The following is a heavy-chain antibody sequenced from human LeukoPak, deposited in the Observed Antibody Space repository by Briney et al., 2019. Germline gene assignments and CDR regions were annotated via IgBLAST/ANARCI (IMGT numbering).Heavy chain of an antibody. CDR3: AKGEWNLDY. D-gene: IGHD3-3*01. CDR2: ISGGGGST. V-gene: IGHV3-23*01. J-gene: IGHJ4*02. CDR1: GFTFTDYR. Sequence: GGSLRLSCAASGFTFTDYRMSWVRQAPGKGPEWVSAISGGGGSTYYGDSVKGRFTISRDNSKNTLYLQMNGLRAEDTAVYYCAKGEWNLDYWGQGTLVTVSS.